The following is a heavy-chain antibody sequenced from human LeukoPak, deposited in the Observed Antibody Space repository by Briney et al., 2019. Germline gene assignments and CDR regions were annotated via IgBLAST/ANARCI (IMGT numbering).Heavy chain of an antibody. J-gene: IGHJ4*02. Sequence: PSETLSLTCTVSGDSINSLDLWGWVRQPPGKGLEWIGEMYLSGTTHSNPSVKSRVTISIDESKNQFFLNLSSVTAADTAVYYCAGLVGRYSSGLYYYYFDYWGQGTLVTVSS. CDR1: GDSINSLDL. D-gene: IGHD3-22*01. CDR2: MYLSGTT. V-gene: IGHV4-4*02. CDR3: AGLVGRYSSGLYYYYFDY.